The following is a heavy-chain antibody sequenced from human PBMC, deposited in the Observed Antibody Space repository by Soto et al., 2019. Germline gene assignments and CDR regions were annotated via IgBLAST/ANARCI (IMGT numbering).Heavy chain of an antibody. Sequence: SVKVSCKASGGTFSSYAISWVRQAPGQGLEWMGGIIPIFGTANYAQKFQGRVTITADESTSTAYMELSSLRSEDTAMYYCARGSLTPFTPPADYWGQGTLVTVSS. CDR3: ARGSLTPFTPPADY. J-gene: IGHJ4*02. V-gene: IGHV1-69*13. D-gene: IGHD3-9*01. CDR1: GGTFSSYA. CDR2: IIPIFGTA.